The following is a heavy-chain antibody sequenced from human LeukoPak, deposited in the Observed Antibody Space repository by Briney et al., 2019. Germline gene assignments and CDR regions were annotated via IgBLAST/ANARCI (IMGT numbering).Heavy chain of an antibody. CDR3: ARHYGDYGGLDY. D-gene: IGHD4-17*01. V-gene: IGHV1-69*04. CDR1: GGTFSSYA. J-gene: IGHJ4*02. CDR2: IIPILGIA. Sequence: GASVKVSCKASGGTFSSYAISWVRQAPGQGLEWMGRIIPILGIANYAQKFQGRVTITADKSTSTAYMELSRLRSDDTAVYYCARHYGDYGGLDYWGQGTLVTVSS.